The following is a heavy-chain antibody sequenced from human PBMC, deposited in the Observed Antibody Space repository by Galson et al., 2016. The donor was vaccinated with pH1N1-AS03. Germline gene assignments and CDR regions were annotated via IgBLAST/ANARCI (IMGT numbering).Heavy chain of an antibody. J-gene: IGHJ4*02. Sequence: SETLSLTCGVYGGSFGGYYWSWIRQPPGKGLEWIGEINHSGSTNYNPSLKSRVTISRDTSKKQFSLNLSSVTAADTAVYYCASHGDYFAGRDYWGQGTRVTVSS. D-gene: IGHD4-17*01. CDR1: GGSFGGYY. V-gene: IGHV4-34*01. CDR2: INHSGST. CDR3: ASHGDYFAGRDY.